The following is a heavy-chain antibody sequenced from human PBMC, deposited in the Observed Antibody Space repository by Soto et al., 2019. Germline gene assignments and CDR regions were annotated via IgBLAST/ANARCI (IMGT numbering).Heavy chain of an antibody. Sequence: GGSVKVSCKASGYTFTSYGISWVRQAPGQGLEWMGWISAYNGNTNYAQNLQGRVTMTTDTSTSTAYMELSSVTAADTAVYYCARVVYSYGYMLYYYYMDVWGKGTTVTVSS. CDR2: ISAYNGNT. J-gene: IGHJ6*03. CDR1: GYTFTSYG. D-gene: IGHD5-18*01. CDR3: ARVVYSYGYMLYYYYMDV. V-gene: IGHV1-18*01.